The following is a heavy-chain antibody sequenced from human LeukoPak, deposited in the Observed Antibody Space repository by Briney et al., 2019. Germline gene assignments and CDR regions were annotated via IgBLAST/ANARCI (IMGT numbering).Heavy chain of an antibody. J-gene: IGHJ6*02. CDR1: GGTFSSYA. D-gene: IGHD2-8*01. CDR2: IIPIFGTA. CDR3: AKDRHCANGVCHNSAGMDV. Sequence: ASVKVSCKASGGTFSSYAISWVRQAPGQGLEWMGGIIPIFGTANYAQKFQGRVTITADESTSTAYMELSSLRAEDTAVYYCAKDRHCANGVCHNSAGMDVWGQGTTVTVSS. V-gene: IGHV1-69*13.